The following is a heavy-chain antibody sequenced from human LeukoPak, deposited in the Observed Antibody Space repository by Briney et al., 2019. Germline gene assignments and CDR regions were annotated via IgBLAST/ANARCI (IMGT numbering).Heavy chain of an antibody. CDR2: ISYDGSNK. CDR3: ARGALGYSGYDQTFDY. Sequence: GGSLRLSCAASGFTFSSYAMHWVRQAPGKGLEWVAVISYDGSNKYYADSVKGRCTISRDNSKNTLYLQMNSLRAEDTAVYYCARGALGYSGYDQTFDYWGQGTLVTVSS. CDR1: GFTFSSYA. V-gene: IGHV3-30-3*01. J-gene: IGHJ4*02. D-gene: IGHD5-12*01.